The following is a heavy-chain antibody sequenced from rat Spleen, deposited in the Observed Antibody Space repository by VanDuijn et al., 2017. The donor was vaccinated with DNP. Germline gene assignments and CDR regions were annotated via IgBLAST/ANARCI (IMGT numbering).Heavy chain of an antibody. V-gene: IGHV5-31*01. CDR1: GFIFSNYW. D-gene: IGHD1-2*01. Sequence: EVQLVESGGGPVQPGRSLKLSCVASGFIFSNYWMTWIRQAPGKGLEWVASISNSGDKIYYSDSVKGRFTISRDNAKSTLYLQMNSLRYEATATYHCNRERRSTVSTTDYFDYWGQGVMVTVSS. CDR2: ISNSGDKI. CDR3: NRERRSTVSTTDYFDY. J-gene: IGHJ2*01.